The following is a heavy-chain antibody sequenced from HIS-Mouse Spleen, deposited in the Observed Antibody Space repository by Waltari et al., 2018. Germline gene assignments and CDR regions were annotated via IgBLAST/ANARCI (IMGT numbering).Heavy chain of an antibody. V-gene: IGHV3-33*03. CDR2: IWDDGSKK. J-gene: IGHJ4*02. CDR3: AKGGLMVYAIGDY. D-gene: IGHD2-8*01. CDR1: GFTFSSYG. Sequence: QVQLVESGGGVVQPGRSLRLSCAASGFTFSSYGMDWVRQAPGKGLEGVGVIWDDGSKKYYADVVKGRFTISRDKSKNTLYLKMNSLRAEDTAVYYCAKGGLMVYAIGDYWGQGTLVTVSS.